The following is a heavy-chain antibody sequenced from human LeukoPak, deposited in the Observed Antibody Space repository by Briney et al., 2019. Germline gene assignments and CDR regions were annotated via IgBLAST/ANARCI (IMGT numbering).Heavy chain of an antibody. J-gene: IGHJ4*02. CDR2: IYTSGST. CDR3: ARGVPAATQSSFDY. CDR1: GGSISSYY. Sequence: SETLSLTCTISGGSISSYYWSWIRQPAGKGLEWIGRIYTSGSTNYNPSLKSRVTMSVDTSKNQFSLKLSSVTAADTAVYYCARGVPAATQSSFDYWGQGTLVTVSS. V-gene: IGHV4-4*07. D-gene: IGHD2-2*01.